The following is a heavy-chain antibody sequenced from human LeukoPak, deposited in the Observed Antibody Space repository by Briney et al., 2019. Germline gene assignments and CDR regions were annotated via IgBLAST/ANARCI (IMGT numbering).Heavy chain of an antibody. V-gene: IGHV4-39*01. J-gene: IGHJ4*02. CDR2: IYYSGST. CDR1: GGSISSSNYL. CDR3: ARQGDSCSGGSCYARTIDY. D-gene: IGHD2-15*01. Sequence: PSETLSLTXTVSGGSISSSNYLWGWIRQPPGKGLEWIGSIYYSGSTYHNPSFKSRLTISVDTSKNQFSLRLSSVTAADTAMYYCARQGDSCSGGSCYARTIDYWGQGTLVTVSS.